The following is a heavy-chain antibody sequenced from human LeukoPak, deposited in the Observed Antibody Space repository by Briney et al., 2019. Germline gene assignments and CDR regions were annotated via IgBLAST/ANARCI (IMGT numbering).Heavy chain of an antibody. Sequence: ASVKVSCKASGGTFSSYAISWVRQAPGQGLEWMGWINPNSGGTNYAQRFQGRVTMARDTSITTAYLELSGLRSDDTAVYYCAREGYCSGTRSPFQLWGQGTLVTVSS. CDR3: AREGYCSGTRSPFQL. V-gene: IGHV1-2*02. CDR1: GGTFSSYA. CDR2: INPNSGGT. J-gene: IGHJ1*01. D-gene: IGHD2-2*01.